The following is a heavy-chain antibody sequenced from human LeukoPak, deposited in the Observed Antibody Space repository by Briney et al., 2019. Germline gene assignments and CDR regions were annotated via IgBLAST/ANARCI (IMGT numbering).Heavy chain of an antibody. V-gene: IGHV1-18*01. CDR1: GYTFTNYG. D-gene: IGHD1-1*01. J-gene: IGHJ6*02. CDR2: ISVYNGNT. CDR3: ARDLKGAITWTGLSAGMDV. Sequence: ASVKVSCKSSGYTFTNYGITWVRQAPGQGLEWMGWISVYNGNTNYAQKFQGRVSMTTDTSTSTAYMELRSLSSDDTAVYYCARDLKGAITWTGLSAGMDVWGQGTTVTVSS.